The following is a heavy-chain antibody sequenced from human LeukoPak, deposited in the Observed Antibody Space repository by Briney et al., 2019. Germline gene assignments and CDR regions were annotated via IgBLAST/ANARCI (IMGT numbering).Heavy chain of an antibody. Sequence: ASVKVSCKASGGTFSSYAISWVRQAPGQGLEWMGGIIPIFGTANYAQKFQGRVTITADESTSTAYMELSSLRSEDTAVYYCASSYYYDSSGHYYAAYWGQGTLVTVSS. V-gene: IGHV1-69*13. CDR3: ASSYYYDSSGHYYAAY. CDR1: GGTFSSYA. D-gene: IGHD3-22*01. J-gene: IGHJ4*02. CDR2: IIPIFGTA.